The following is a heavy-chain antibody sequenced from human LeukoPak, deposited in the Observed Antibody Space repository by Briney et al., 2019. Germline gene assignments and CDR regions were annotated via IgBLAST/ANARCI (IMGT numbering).Heavy chain of an antibody. CDR3: ARGRYSSSWYH. CDR1: GGSFSGYY. V-gene: IGHV4-34*01. D-gene: IGHD6-13*01. Sequence: PSETLSLTCAVYGGSFSGYYWSWIRQPPGKGLEWIGEINHSGSTNYNPSLKSRVTISVDTSKNQFSLKLSSVTAADTAVYYCARGRYSSSWYHWGQGTLVTVSS. CDR2: INHSGST. J-gene: IGHJ4*02.